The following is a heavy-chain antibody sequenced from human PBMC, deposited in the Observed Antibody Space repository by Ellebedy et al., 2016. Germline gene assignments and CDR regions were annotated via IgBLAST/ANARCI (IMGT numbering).Heavy chain of an antibody. Sequence: GESLKISCAASGFTFSSYGMHWVRQAPGKGLEWVAVIWYDGSNKYYADSVKGRFTISRDNSKNTLYLQMNSLRAEDTAVYYCARVVDTAMVTVLGYWGQGTLVTVSS. V-gene: IGHV3-33*01. CDR3: ARVVDTAMVTVLGY. D-gene: IGHD5-18*01. CDR1: GFTFSSYG. J-gene: IGHJ4*02. CDR2: IWYDGSNK.